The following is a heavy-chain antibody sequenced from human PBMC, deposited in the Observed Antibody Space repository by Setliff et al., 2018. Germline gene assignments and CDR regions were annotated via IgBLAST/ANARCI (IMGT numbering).Heavy chain of an antibody. V-gene: IGHV3-21*01. D-gene: IGHD5-18*01. CDR3: ARRHVDTAMVIYYYGMDV. Sequence: GGSLRLSCVASGFTFSSYSMNWVRQAPGKGLEWVSSISSSSSYIYYADSVKGRFTISRDNAKNSLYLQMNSLRAEDTAVYYCARRHVDTAMVIYYYGMDVWGQGTTVTVSS. J-gene: IGHJ6*02. CDR1: GFTFSSYS. CDR2: ISSSSSYI.